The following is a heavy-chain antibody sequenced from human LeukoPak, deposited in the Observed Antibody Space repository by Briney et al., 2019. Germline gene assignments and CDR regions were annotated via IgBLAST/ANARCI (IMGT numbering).Heavy chain of an antibody. J-gene: IGHJ2*01. CDR1: GYTFTSYA. V-gene: IGHV1-3*01. D-gene: IGHD3-22*01. Sequence: ASVKVSCKASGYTFTSYAMHWVRQAPGQRLEWMGWINAGNGNTKYSQRFQGRVTITRDTSASTAYMELSSLRSEDTAVYYCARSRGYDSSGYYDWYFDLWGRGTLVTVSS. CDR3: ARSRGYDSSGYYDWYFDL. CDR2: INAGNGNT.